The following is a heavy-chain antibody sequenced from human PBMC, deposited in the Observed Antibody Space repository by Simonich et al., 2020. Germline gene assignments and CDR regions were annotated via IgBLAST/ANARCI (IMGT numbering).Heavy chain of an antibody. CDR1: GGSISSSSYY. Sequence: QLQLQESGPGLVKPSETLSLTCTVSGGSISSSSYYWGLIRQPPGKGLEWIGSIYYSVTTYHTPSLKCRVTISVDTSKNQFSLKLSSVTAADTAVYYCARHAGFAFDIWGQGTMVTVSS. D-gene: IGHD6-13*01. J-gene: IGHJ3*02. V-gene: IGHV4-39*01. CDR2: IYYSVTT. CDR3: ARHAGFAFDI.